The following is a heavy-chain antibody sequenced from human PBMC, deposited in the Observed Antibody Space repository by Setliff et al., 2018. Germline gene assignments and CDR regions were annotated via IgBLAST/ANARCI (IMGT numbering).Heavy chain of an antibody. CDR2: INHSGST. D-gene: IGHD2-2*01. J-gene: IGHJ3*02. CDR1: GSSMSSGYY. V-gene: IGHV4-38-2*02. Sequence: SETLSLTCAVSGSSMSSGYYWGWIRQPPGKGLEWIGSINHSGSTYYNPSLKSRVSISVDTSNNQFSLKLSSVTAADTAVYYCARDFYCSSTSCPGAFDIWGQGTMVTVSS. CDR3: ARDFYCSSTSCPGAFDI.